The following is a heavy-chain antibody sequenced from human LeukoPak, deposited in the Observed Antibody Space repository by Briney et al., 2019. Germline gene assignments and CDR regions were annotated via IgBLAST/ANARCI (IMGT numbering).Heavy chain of an antibody. CDR2: ISGSGGST. CDR3: AREGMIVVVPTRRDAFDI. J-gene: IGHJ3*02. V-gene: IGHV3-23*01. D-gene: IGHD3-22*01. CDR1: GFTFSSYA. Sequence: GGSLRLACAASGFTFSSYAMSWVRQAPGKGLEWVSAISGSGGSTYYADSVKGRFTISRDNSKNTLYLQMNSLRAEDTAVYYCAREGMIVVVPTRRDAFDIWGQGTMVTVSS.